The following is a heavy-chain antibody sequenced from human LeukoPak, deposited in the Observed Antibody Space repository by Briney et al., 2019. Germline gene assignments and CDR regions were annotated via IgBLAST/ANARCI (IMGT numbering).Heavy chain of an antibody. V-gene: IGHV3-7*01. D-gene: IGHD3-22*01. J-gene: IGHJ3*02. CDR1: GFTYSVYW. CDR3: VRHYYDSSGWSFDM. CDR2: IKHDGSET. Sequence: PGGSLRLSCAASGFTYSVYWMGWVRQASGKGLEWVADIKHDGSETYHVDFVKGRFTISRDNAESSLYLQMNSLRAEDTALYYCVRHYYDSSGWSFDMWGQGTMVTVSP.